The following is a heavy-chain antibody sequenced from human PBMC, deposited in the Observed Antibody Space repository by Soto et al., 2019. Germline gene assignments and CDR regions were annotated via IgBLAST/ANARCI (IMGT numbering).Heavy chain of an antibody. D-gene: IGHD3-22*01. CDR1: GDSVSSNSAA. V-gene: IGHV6-1*01. Sequence: PSQTLSLTCAISGDSVSSNSAAWNWIRQSPSRGLEWLGRTYYRSKWYNDYAVSVKSRITINPDTSKNQFSLQLNSVTPDDTAVYYCARDRFLYYYDSSGYPYYFDYWGHRTFGTAS. J-gene: IGHJ4*01. CDR2: TYYRSKWYN. CDR3: ARDRFLYYYDSSGYPYYFDY.